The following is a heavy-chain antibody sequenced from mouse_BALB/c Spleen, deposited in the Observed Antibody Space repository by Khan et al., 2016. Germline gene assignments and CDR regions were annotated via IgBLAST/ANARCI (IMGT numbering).Heavy chain of an antibody. CDR1: GYTFTDDS. CDR3: APYDGAFFDY. V-gene: IGHV9-2-1*01. Sequence: QIQLVQAGPELKKPGETVKISCKASGYTFTDDSMHWVKQAPGKGLKWMGWINTETGEPTYADDFKGRFAFSLETSASTAYLQINNLKNEDTATYLCAPYDGAFFDYWGQGTTLTVSS. CDR2: INTETGEP. J-gene: IGHJ2*01. D-gene: IGHD2-3*01.